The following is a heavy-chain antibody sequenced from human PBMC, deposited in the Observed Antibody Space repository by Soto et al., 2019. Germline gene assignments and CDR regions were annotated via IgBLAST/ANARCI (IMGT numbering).Heavy chain of an antibody. V-gene: IGHV4-34*01. CDR3: ARGLNWNYSPLGY. Sequence: QVQLQQWGAGLLKPSETLSLTCAVYGGSFSGYYWSWIRQPPGKGLEWIGESNHSGSTNYNPSLKRRVTISVDTSKNQFSLKLSSVTAADTAVYYCARGLNWNYSPLGYWGQGTLVTVSS. CDR2: SNHSGST. D-gene: IGHD1-7*01. J-gene: IGHJ4*02. CDR1: GGSFSGYY.